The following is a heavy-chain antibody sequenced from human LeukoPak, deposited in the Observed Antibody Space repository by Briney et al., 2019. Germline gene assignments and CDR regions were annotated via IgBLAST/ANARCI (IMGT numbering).Heavy chain of an antibody. CDR1: GGSISSYY. V-gene: IGHV4-34*01. D-gene: IGHD3-10*01. CDR3: ARSQGSMVRGVPLDY. CDR2: INHSGST. J-gene: IGHJ4*02. Sequence: PSETLSLTCTVSGGSISSYYWSWIRQPPGKGLEWIGEINHSGSTNYNPSLKSRVTISVDTSKNQFSLKLSSVTAADTAVYYCARSQGSMVRGVPLDYWGQGTLVTVSS.